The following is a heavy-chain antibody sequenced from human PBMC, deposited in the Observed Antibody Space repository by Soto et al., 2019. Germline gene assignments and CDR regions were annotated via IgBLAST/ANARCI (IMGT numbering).Heavy chain of an antibody. CDR3: ARGSAYSDYDLEY. V-gene: IGHV3-23*01. Sequence: EVQLLESGGGLVRPGGSLRLSCEASGFTFTSYAMTWVRQAPGKGREWVSGISGTGGSTYYADSVKGRFTISRDKSKNTLYLHVNSLRAEDTAVYYCARGSAYSDYDLEYWGQGTLVTVSS. D-gene: IGHD4-17*01. J-gene: IGHJ4*02. CDR1: GFTFTSYA. CDR2: ISGTGGST.